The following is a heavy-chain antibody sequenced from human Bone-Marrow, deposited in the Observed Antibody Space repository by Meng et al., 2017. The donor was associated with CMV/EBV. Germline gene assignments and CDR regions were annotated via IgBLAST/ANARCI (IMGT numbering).Heavy chain of an antibody. Sequence: GGSLRLSCAASGFTFDDYAMHWVRQAPGKGLEWVSGISWNSGSIGYADSVKGRFTISRDNAKNSLYLQMNSLRAEDTAVYYCASSKGFWSGFEDYFDYWGQGTLVTVSS. CDR2: ISWNSGSI. J-gene: IGHJ4*02. CDR3: ASSKGFWSGFEDYFDY. D-gene: IGHD3-3*01. CDR1: GFTFDDYA. V-gene: IGHV3-9*01.